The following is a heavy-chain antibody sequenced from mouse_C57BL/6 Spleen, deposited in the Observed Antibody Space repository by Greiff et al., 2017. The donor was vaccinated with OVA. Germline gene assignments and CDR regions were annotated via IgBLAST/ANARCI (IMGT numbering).Heavy chain of an antibody. V-gene: IGHV6-3*01. D-gene: IGHD1-1*01. CDR1: GFTFSNYW. CDR2: IRLKSDNYAT. Sequence: EVQLQESGGGLVQPGGSMKLSCVASGFTFSNYWMNWVRQSPEKGLEWVAQIRLKSDNYATHYAESVKGRFTISRDDSKSSVYLQMNNLRAEDTGIYYCTVLRVFDYWGQGTTLTVSA. J-gene: IGHJ2*01. CDR3: TVLRVFDY.